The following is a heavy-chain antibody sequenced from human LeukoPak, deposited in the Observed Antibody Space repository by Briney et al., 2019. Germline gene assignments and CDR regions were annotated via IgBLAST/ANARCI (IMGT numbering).Heavy chain of an antibody. CDR2: ITGSGTTI. CDR1: GFTFSNAW. V-gene: IGHV3-11*01. D-gene: IGHD5-18*01. Sequence: GGSLRLSCAASGFTFSNAWMNWVRLAPGKGLEWVSYITGSGTTIYYADSVQGRFTISRDNAKNSLYLQMHSLRAEDTAVYYCARKRGYTYGYDYWGQGTLVTVSS. CDR3: ARKRGYTYGYDY. J-gene: IGHJ4*02.